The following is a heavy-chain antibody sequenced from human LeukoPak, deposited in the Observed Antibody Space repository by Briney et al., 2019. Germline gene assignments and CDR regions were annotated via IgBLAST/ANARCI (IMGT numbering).Heavy chain of an antibody. Sequence: GGSLRLSCASSGFTFDDYAMHWVRQAPGKGLEWVSLISGDGGSTYYADSVKGRFTISRDNSKNSLYLQMNSLRTEDTALYYCAKDTDITMIVVVPAGSGGMDVWGQGTTVTVSS. J-gene: IGHJ6*02. D-gene: IGHD3-22*01. CDR3: AKDTDITMIVVVPAGSGGMDV. CDR1: GFTFDDYA. V-gene: IGHV3-43*02. CDR2: ISGDGGST.